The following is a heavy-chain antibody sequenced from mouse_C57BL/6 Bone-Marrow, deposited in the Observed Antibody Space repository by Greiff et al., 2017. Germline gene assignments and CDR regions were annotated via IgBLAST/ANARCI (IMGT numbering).Heavy chain of an antibody. Sequence: QVQLQQPGAELVKPGASVKMSCKASGYTFTSYWITWVKQRPGQGLEWIGDIYPGSGSTNYNEKLKSKATLTVDTSSSTAYMQLSSLTSEDSAFYYCGGYGSSQFAYWGQGTLVTVSA. V-gene: IGHV1-55*01. D-gene: IGHD1-1*01. CDR3: GGYGSSQFAY. J-gene: IGHJ3*01. CDR2: IYPGSGST. CDR1: GYTFTSYW.